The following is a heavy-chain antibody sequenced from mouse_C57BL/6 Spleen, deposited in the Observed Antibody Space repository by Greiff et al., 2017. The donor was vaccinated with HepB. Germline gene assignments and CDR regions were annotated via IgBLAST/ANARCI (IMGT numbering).Heavy chain of an antibody. CDR3: ARSSGWYFDV. CDR1: GFTFTDYY. Sequence: EVKLMESGGGLVQPGGSLSLSCAASGFTFTDYYMNWVRQPPGKALEWLGFIRNKANGYTTEYGASVKGRFTISRDNSQSILYLQMNALRAEDSATYYCARSSGWYFDVWGTGTTVTVSS. V-gene: IGHV7-3*01. CDR2: IRNKANGYTT. J-gene: IGHJ1*03. D-gene: IGHD1-3*01.